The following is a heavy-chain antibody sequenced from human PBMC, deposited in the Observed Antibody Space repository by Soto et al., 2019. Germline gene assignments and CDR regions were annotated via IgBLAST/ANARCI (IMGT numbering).Heavy chain of an antibody. V-gene: IGHV3-30-3*01. J-gene: IGHJ4*02. CDR3: ARDTPLTYFDY. CDR2: ISYDGSNK. Sequence: GGSLRLSCAASGFTFSSYAMHWVRQAPGKGLGWVAVISYDGSNKYYADSVKGRFTISRDNSKNTLYLQMNSLRAEDTAVYYCARDTPLTYFDYWGQGTLVTVSS. CDR1: GFTFSSYA.